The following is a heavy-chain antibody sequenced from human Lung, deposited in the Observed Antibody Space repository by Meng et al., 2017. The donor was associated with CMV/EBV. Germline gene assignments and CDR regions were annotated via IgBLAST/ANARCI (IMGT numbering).Heavy chain of an antibody. CDR2: INPKSGGT. CDR1: GYTFIDYY. V-gene: IGHV1-2*02. CDR3: TSAPGAY. J-gene: IGHJ4*03. Sequence: ALVKVSCKASGYTFIDYYMHWVRQAPGQGLEWVGWINPKSGGTHYAQSFQGRVTITRDTSINTVYVEISSLKSDDTAVYYCTSAPGAYWGQGTLVTVSS. D-gene: IGHD1-14*01.